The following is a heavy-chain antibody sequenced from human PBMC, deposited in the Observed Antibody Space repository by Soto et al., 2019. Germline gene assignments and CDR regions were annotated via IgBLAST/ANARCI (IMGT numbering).Heavy chain of an antibody. V-gene: IGHV4-31*03. D-gene: IGHD3-9*01. J-gene: IGHJ4*02. CDR3: AKSLTINADFDC. Sequence: QVQLQESGPGLVKPSETLSLTCTASGGSISSSGYYWSWIRQNPGKGLEWIGYIHYSGNTYYNPSLKSRVTISVDTSKNQFSLRLSSVTAADTAVYYCAKSLTINADFDCWGQGTLVTVSS. CDR1: GGSISSSGYY. CDR2: IHYSGNT.